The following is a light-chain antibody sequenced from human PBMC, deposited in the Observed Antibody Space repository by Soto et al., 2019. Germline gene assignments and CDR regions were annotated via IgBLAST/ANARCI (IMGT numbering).Light chain of an antibody. CDR3: QQSYSAPWT. V-gene: IGKV1-39*01. Sequence: DIQMTQSPSSLSASVGDRVTITCRASQSIINHLNWYQQKAGKVPKVLIYAASSLESGVPSRFSGSGSGTAFTLTISSLQPEDFATYYCQQSYSAPWTFGQGTKVEIK. CDR1: QSIINH. J-gene: IGKJ1*01. CDR2: AAS.